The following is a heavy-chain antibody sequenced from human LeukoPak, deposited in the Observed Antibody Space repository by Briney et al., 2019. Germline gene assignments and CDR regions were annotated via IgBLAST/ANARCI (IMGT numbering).Heavy chain of an antibody. CDR1: GFTFSNYW. CDR2: INSDGSNA. J-gene: IGHJ6*03. D-gene: IGHD4-17*01. CDR3: ARDRGGTTVTTMIMDV. V-gene: IGHV3-74*01. Sequence: GGSLRLSCAVSGFTFSNYWMHWVRQIPGKGLVWVSRINSDGSNATYADSVKGRFTISRDNAKNSLYLQMNSLRAEDTAVYYCARDRGGTTVTTMIMDVWGKGTTVTVSS.